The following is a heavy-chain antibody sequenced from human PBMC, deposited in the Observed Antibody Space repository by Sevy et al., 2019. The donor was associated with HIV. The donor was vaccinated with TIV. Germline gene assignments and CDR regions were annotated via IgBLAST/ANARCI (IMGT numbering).Heavy chain of an antibody. CDR1: GFTFSSYA. D-gene: IGHD5-12*01. J-gene: IGHJ4*02. V-gene: IGHV3-64*01. CDR3: ARGRWLQFATFDY. CDR2: ISSNGGST. Sequence: GGSLRLSCAASGFTFSSYAMHWVRQAPGKGLEYVSAISSNGGSTYYANSVKARFTISRDNSKNTLYLQMGSLRAEDMAVYYCARGRWLQFATFDYWGQGTLVTVSS.